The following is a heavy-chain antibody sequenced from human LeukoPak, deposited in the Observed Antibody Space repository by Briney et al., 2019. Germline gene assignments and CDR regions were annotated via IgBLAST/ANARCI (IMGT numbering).Heavy chain of an antibody. V-gene: IGHV3-48*04. Sequence: PGGSLRLSCAASGFTFSSCSMNWVRQAPGKGLEWVSYISSSSSTIYYADSVKGRFTISRDNAKNSLYLQMNGLRAEDTAVYYCARLGIITAAGSNDYWGQGTLVTVSS. CDR2: ISSSSSTI. CDR3: ARLGIITAAGSNDY. D-gene: IGHD6-13*01. J-gene: IGHJ4*02. CDR1: GFTFSSCS.